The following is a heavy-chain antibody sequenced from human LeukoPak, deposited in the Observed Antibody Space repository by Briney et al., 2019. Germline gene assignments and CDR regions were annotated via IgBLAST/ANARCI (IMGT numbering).Heavy chain of an antibody. CDR3: ASLTQWEFRGVDI. Sequence: GGSLRLSCAAPGFTFSSYGMHWVRQAPGKGLEWVAFIRYDGSNKYYADSVKGRFTISRDNSKNTLYLQMNSLRAEDTAVYYCASLTQWEFRGVDIWGQGTMVTVSS. J-gene: IGHJ3*02. V-gene: IGHV3-30*02. D-gene: IGHD1-26*01. CDR2: IRYDGSNK. CDR1: GFTFSSYG.